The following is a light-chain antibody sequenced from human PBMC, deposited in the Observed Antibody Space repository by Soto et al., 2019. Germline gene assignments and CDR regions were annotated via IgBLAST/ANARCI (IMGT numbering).Light chain of an antibody. V-gene: IGKV1-39*01. CDR2: AAS. CDR1: QSINSY. J-gene: IGKJ5*01. CDR3: QQSYSTPFT. Sequence: DIQMTQSPSSLSASVGDTVTITCRASQSINSYLNWYQQEPGKAPKFLIYAASSLQSGVPSRFSGSGSGTDFTLTVSSLQPEDFATYYCQQSYSTPFTFGQGTRLAI.